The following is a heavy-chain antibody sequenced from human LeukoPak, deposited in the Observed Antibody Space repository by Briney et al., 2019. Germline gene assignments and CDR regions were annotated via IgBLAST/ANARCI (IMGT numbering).Heavy chain of an antibody. CDR2: IKQDGSDK. J-gene: IGHJ4*02. CDR1: GLTFRRDW. CDR3: ATLDTAMVTNFGY. V-gene: IGHV3-7*01. D-gene: IGHD5-18*01. Sequence: GGSLRLSCAASGLTFRRDWMSWVRQAPGKGLEWVAMIKQDGSDKYYVDSVKGRFTISSDNTKNSLNLQMNSLRADDTAVYYCATLDTAMVTNFGYWGQGTLVTVSS.